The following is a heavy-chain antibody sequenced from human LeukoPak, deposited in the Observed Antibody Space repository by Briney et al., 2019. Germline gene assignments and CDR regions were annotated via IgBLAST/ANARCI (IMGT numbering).Heavy chain of an antibody. CDR3: ASGEIMVRGVIISPDAFDI. CDR1: GFTFSSYG. J-gene: IGHJ3*02. CDR2: IWYDGSNK. V-gene: IGHV3-33*01. Sequence: PGGSLRLSCAAAGFTFSSYGMHWVRQAPGKGLEWVAVIWYDGSNKYYADSVKGRFTISRDNSKNTLYLQMNSLRVEDTAVYYCASGEIMVRGVIISPDAFDIWGQGTMVTVSS. D-gene: IGHD3-10*01.